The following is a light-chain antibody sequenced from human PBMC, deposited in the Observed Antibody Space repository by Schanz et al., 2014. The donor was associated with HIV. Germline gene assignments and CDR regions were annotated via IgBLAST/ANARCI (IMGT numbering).Light chain of an antibody. CDR2: DTS. J-gene: IGKJ1*01. Sequence: EIVLTQSPGTLSLSRGERATLSCRASQSVSFKLAWYQQKPGQAPRLLIYDTSGRATGIPDRFSGSGSGTDFTLTISRLEPEDFAVYYCQQYSSPWTFGQGTKVEIK. CDR1: QSVSFK. CDR3: QQYSSPWT. V-gene: IGKV3-20*01.